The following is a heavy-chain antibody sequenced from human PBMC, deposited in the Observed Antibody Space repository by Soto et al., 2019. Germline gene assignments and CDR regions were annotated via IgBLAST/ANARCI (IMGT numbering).Heavy chain of an antibody. CDR3: AREYTTMTLYAFEI. Sequence: GGSLRLSCAASGFTFSSYEMNWVRQAPGKGLEWVSYIGRSVSTKDYADSVKGRFTISRDNAKNSLYLQMNSLRAEDTAVYYCAREYTTMTLYAFEIRGQGTMVTVSS. CDR1: GFTFSSYE. CDR2: IGRSVSTK. J-gene: IGHJ3*02. V-gene: IGHV3-48*03. D-gene: IGHD3-22*01.